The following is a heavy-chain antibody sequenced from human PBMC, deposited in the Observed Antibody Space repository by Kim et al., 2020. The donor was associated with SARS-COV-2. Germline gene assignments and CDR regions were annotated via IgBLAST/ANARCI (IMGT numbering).Heavy chain of an antibody. Sequence: SETLSLTCTVSGGSISSSSYYWGWIRQPPGKGLEWIGSIYYSGSTYYNPSLKSRVTISVDTSKNQFSLKLSSVTAADTAVYYCARSIGFGELFFYYYYGMDVWGQGTTVTVSS. D-gene: IGHD3-10*01. CDR2: IYYSGST. CDR1: GGSISSSSYY. J-gene: IGHJ6*02. CDR3: ARSIGFGELFFYYYYGMDV. V-gene: IGHV4-39*01.